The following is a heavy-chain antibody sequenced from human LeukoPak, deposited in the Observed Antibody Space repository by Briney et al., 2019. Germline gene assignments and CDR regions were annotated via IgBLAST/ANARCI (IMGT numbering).Heavy chain of an antibody. D-gene: IGHD3-10*01. J-gene: IGHJ4*02. CDR2: IYSGGST. Sequence: PGGSLRLSCAASGFSISSNYMTWVRQAPGKGLEWVSVIYSGGSTYYADSVKVRFTISRDNSKNTLYLQINSLRAEDTAAYYCARYFGSGNYYTDSWGQGTLVTVSS. CDR1: GFSISSNY. V-gene: IGHV3-66*01. CDR3: ARYFGSGNYYTDS.